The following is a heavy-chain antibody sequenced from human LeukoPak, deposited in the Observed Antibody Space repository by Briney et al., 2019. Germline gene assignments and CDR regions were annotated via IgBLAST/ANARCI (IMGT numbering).Heavy chain of an antibody. CDR3: ATEGLYYDSSGPRGAFDI. Sequence: ASVKVSCKVSGYTLTELSMHWVRQAPGKGLEWMGGFDPEDGETIYAQKFQGRATMTEDTSTDTAYMELSSLRSEDTAVYYCATEGLYYDSSGPRGAFDIWGQGTMVTVSS. CDR1: GYTLTELS. J-gene: IGHJ3*02. D-gene: IGHD3-22*01. V-gene: IGHV1-24*01. CDR2: FDPEDGET.